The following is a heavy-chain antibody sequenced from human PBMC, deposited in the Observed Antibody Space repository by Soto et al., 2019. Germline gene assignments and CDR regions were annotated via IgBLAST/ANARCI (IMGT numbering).Heavy chain of an antibody. D-gene: IGHD1-26*01. V-gene: IGHV3-23*01. CDR3: AKAGSIVRATRGHYYFDY. Sequence: GGSLRLSCAASGFTFSSYAMSWVRQAPGKGLEWVSAISGSGGSTYYADSVKGRFTISRDNSKNTLYLQMNSLGAEDTAVYYCAKAGSIVRATRGHYYFDYWGQGTLVTVSS. J-gene: IGHJ4*02. CDR2: ISGSGGST. CDR1: GFTFSSYA.